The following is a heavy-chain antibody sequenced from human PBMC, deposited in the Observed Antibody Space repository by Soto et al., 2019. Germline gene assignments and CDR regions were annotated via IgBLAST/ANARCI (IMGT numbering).Heavy chain of an antibody. CDR3: ARDRGYSYGFDY. Sequence: GGSLRLSCAASGFTFSSYSMNWVRQAPGKGLEWVSSISSSSSYIYYADSVKGRFTISRDNAKNSLYLQMNSLRAEDTAVYYCARDRGYSYGFDYWGQGTLVTVSS. CDR2: ISSSSSYI. V-gene: IGHV3-21*01. CDR1: GFTFSSYS. D-gene: IGHD5-18*01. J-gene: IGHJ4*02.